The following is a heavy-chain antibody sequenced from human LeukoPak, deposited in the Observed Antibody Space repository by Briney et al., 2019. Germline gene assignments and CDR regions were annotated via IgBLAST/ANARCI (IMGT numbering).Heavy chain of an antibody. D-gene: IGHD3-9*01. V-gene: IGHV4-34*01. J-gene: IGHJ4*02. CDR2: IHYTGAT. CDR3: ARGNILTGYCFDF. Sequence: SETLSLTCAVYGGSFSGYYWSWIRQTPGRGLEWVGEIHYTGATSYNPSLKSRATISTDTSKNQFSLRLSSVTAADTAVYYCARGNILTGYCFDFWGRGALVTVSS. CDR1: GGSFSGYY.